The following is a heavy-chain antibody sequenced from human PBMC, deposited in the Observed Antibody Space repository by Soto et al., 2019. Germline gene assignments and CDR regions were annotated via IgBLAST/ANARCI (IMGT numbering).Heavy chain of an antibody. CDR1: GGTFSSYA. J-gene: IGHJ6*02. V-gene: IGHV1-69*12. CDR2: IIPIFGTA. Sequence: QVQLVQSGAEVKKPGSSVKVSCKASGGTFSSYAISWVRQAPGQGLEWMGGIIPIFGTANYAQKFQGRVTITADESTRTAYIELISRRSEDTAVYYWAGGVVSSYYYYYGMDVWGQGTTVTVSS. CDR3: AGGVVSSYYYYYGMDV. D-gene: IGHD2-15*01.